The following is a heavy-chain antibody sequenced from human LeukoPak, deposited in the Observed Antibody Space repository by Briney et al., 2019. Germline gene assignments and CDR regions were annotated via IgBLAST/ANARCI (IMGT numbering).Heavy chain of an antibody. D-gene: IGHD3-22*01. J-gene: IGHJ4*02. V-gene: IGHV4-34*01. CDR3: ARQNYYDSSGCDY. CDR1: GGSFSGYY. CDR2: INHSGST. Sequence: SETLSLTCAVYGGSFSGYYWSWIRQPPGKGLEWIGEINHSGSTNYNPSLKSRVTISVDPSKNQFSLKLNSVTAADTAVYYCARQNYYDSSGCDYWGQGTLVTVSS.